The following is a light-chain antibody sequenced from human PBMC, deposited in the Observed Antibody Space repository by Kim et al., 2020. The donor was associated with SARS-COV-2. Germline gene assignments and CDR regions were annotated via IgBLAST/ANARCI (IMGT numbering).Light chain of an antibody. CDR2: GAF. J-gene: IGKJ2*01. CDR3: QQYHTSPYN. V-gene: IGKV3-20*01. CDR1: QSVSTY. Sequence: EIVLTQSPGTLSLSPGERATLSCRAGQSVSTYIAWYQQKPGQSPRLLIYGAFNRAPGIPDRFSGSESGTDFTLTISGLEPEDFAVYYCQQYHTSPYNFGPGTKVDIK.